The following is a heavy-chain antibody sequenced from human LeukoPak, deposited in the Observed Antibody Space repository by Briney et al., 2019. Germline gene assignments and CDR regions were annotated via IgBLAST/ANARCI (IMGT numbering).Heavy chain of an antibody. V-gene: IGHV1-46*03. D-gene: IGHD3-3*01. CDR1: GYTFTSYY. Sequence: ASVKVSCKASGYTFTSYYMHWVVQAPGQGLEWMGIINPNGGSTSYAQKFQGRVTMTRDTSTSTVYMELSSLRSGATAVYYCARALYDFNDYWGQGTLVTVSS. CDR2: INPNGGST. J-gene: IGHJ4*02. CDR3: ARALYDFNDY.